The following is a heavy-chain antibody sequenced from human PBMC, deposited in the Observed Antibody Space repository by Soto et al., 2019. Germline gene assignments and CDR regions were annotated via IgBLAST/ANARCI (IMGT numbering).Heavy chain of an antibody. CDR3: STSQKGYNCNYFSH. CDR1: GASIRGSYSY. Sequence: SETLSLTCAVSGASIRGSYSYWAGLRQSRGRGPECIGSVFYTPSTSYTPPAESRVAVAADTWKSQFALDLSDVTGAATDVYSCSTSQKGYNCNYFSHWGQGALVTVSS. V-gene: IGHV4-39*01. CDR2: VFYTPST. D-gene: IGHD1-20*01. J-gene: IGHJ4*02.